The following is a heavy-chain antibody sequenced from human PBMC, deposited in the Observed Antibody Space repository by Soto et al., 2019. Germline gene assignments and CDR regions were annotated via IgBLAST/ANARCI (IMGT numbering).Heavy chain of an antibody. CDR2: IYWNDDR. CDR3: ARGTDRTTGFHYAY. J-gene: IGHJ4*02. Sequence: SGPTLVNPTQTLTLTCTVSGFSVSTTRVGMGWIRQPPGKALEWLALIYWNDDRRYSPSLKSRLTITKDTSKNQVALTMTNMDPVDTATYHCARGTDRTTGFHYAYRGQGILVTVSS. CDR1: GFSVSTTRVG. V-gene: IGHV2-5*01. D-gene: IGHD2-8*01.